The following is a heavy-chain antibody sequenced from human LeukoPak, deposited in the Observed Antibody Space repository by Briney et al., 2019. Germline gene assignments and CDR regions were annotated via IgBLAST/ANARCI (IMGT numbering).Heavy chain of an antibody. V-gene: IGHV4-31*03. CDR2: IYYSGST. Sequence: SETLSLTCTVSGGSISSGGYYWSWIRQHPGKGLEWIGYIYYSGSTHYNPTLKSRVTISVDTSKNQFSLKLSSVTAADTAVYYCARDMTDWWFDPWGQGTLVTVSS. J-gene: IGHJ5*02. CDR1: GGSISSGGYY. CDR3: ARDMTDWWFDP. D-gene: IGHD3-9*01.